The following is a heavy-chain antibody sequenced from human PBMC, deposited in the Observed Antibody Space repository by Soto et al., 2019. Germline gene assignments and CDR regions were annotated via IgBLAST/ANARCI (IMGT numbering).Heavy chain of an antibody. CDR2: IKSKTDGGTT. Sequence: GGSLRLSCAASGFTFSNAWMNWVRQAPGMGLEWVGRIKSKTDGGTTDYAAPVKGRFTISRDDSKNTLYLQMNSLKTEDTAVYYCTTPRNCGSYLYYYYYYGMDVWGQGTTVTVSS. CDR3: TTPRNCGSYLYYYYYYGMDV. J-gene: IGHJ6*02. V-gene: IGHV3-15*07. CDR1: GFTFSNAW. D-gene: IGHD1-26*01.